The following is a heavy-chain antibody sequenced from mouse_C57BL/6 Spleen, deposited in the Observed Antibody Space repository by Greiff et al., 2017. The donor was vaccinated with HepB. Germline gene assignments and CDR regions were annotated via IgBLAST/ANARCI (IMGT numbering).Heavy chain of an antibody. CDR3: ATYYSNFYYAMDY. Sequence: EVQLQQSGPELVKPGASVKMSCKASGYTFTDYNMHWVKQSHGKSLEWIGYINPNNGGTSYNQKFKGKATLTVNKSSSTAYMELRSLTSEDSAVYYCATYYSNFYYAMDYWGQGTSVTVSS. CDR2: INPNNGGT. D-gene: IGHD2-5*01. V-gene: IGHV1-22*01. J-gene: IGHJ4*01. CDR1: GYTFTDYN.